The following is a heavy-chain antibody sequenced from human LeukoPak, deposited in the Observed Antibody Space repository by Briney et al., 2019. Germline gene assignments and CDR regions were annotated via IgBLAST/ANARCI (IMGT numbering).Heavy chain of an antibody. J-gene: IGHJ3*02. D-gene: IGHD2-15*01. V-gene: IGHV1-18*01. Sequence: WASVKVSCKASGYTFTSYGISWVRQAPGQGLEWMGWISAYGGNTNYAQKLQGRVTMTTDTSTSTAYMELRSLRSDDTAVYYCAREPHLYCSGGSCYSGVAAFDIWGQGTMVTVSS. CDR1: GYTFTSYG. CDR3: AREPHLYCSGGSCYSGVAAFDI. CDR2: ISAYGGNT.